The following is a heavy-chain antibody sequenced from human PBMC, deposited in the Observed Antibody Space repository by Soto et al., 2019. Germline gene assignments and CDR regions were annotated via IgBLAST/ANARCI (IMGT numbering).Heavy chain of an antibody. Sequence: QVPLVQSGAEVKKPGASVKVSCKASGYTFTSYGISWVRQAPGQGLEWMGWISAYNGNTNYAQKLQGRVTMTTDTSTSTAYMELRSLRSDDTAVYYCARPVRDWKQWLVPSADEAFDIWGQGTMVTVSS. D-gene: IGHD6-19*01. J-gene: IGHJ3*02. CDR2: ISAYNGNT. V-gene: IGHV1-18*01. CDR3: ARPVRDWKQWLVPSADEAFDI. CDR1: GYTFTSYG.